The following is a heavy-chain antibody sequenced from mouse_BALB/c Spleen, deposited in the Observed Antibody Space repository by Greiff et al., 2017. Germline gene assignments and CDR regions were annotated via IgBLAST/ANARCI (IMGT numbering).Heavy chain of an antibody. D-gene: IGHD1-1*02. CDR1: GYTFTSYV. J-gene: IGHJ3*01. CDR2: INPYNDGT. V-gene: IGHV1-14*01. Sequence: VPLQQSGPALVKPGASVQMSCKASGYTFTSYVMHLVKQKPGQGLEWIGYINPYNDGTKYNEKFKGKATLTSDKSSSTAYMELSSLTSEDYAVYYCARKGGAPFADWGQGTLVTVSA. CDR3: ARKGGAPFAD.